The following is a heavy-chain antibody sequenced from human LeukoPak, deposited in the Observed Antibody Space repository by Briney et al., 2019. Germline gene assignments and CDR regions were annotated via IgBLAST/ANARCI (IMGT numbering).Heavy chain of an antibody. V-gene: IGHV3-30*02. CDR2: IRYDGSNK. D-gene: IGHD2-15*01. Sequence: PGGSLRLSCAASGFTFSSYGMHWVRQAPGKGLEWVAFIRYDGSNKYYADSVKGRFTISRDNSKNTLYLQMNSLRAEDTAVYYCAKFPVAASTPTVGWGQGTLVTVSS. CDR3: AKFPVAASTPTVG. J-gene: IGHJ4*02. CDR1: GFTFSSYG.